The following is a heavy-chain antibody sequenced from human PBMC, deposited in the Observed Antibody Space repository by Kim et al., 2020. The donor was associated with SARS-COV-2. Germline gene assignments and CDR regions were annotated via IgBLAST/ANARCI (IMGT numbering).Heavy chain of an antibody. Sequence: GGSLRLSCAASGFTFSDYYMSWIRQAPGKGLEWVSYIISSSSCTNYEYAVKCRFTISRDNANNTLYLQMNSLRAAYKAVYYCARGGYGYVWGSYRDYYYYYGMDVWGQGTTVTVSS. CDR3: ARGGYGYVWGSYRDYYYYYGMDV. J-gene: IGHJ6*02. V-gene: IGHV3-11*05. D-gene: IGHD3-16*02. CDR2: IISSSSCT. CDR1: GFTFSDYY.